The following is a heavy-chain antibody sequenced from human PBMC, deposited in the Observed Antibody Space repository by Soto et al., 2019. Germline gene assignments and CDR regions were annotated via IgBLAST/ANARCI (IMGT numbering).Heavy chain of an antibody. CDR3: AIGVRGNYSYYYGMDV. CDR2: INHSGST. V-gene: IGHV4-34*01. Sequence: QVQLQQWGAGLLKPSETLSLTCAVYGGSFSGYYWSWIRQPPGKGLEWIGEINHSGSTNYNPSLKSRVTISVDTSKNQFSLKLSSVTAADTAAYYCAIGVRGNYSYYYGMDVWGQGTTVTVSS. CDR1: GGSFSGYY. J-gene: IGHJ6*02. D-gene: IGHD3-10*01.